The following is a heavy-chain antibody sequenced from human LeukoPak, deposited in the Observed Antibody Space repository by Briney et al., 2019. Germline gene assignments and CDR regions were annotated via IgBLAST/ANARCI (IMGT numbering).Heavy chain of an antibody. CDR1: GFTFNNYP. J-gene: IGHJ4*02. D-gene: IGHD3-10*01. Sequence: TSLRLSCATSGFTFNNYPMHWVRQAPGKGLEWVAVIGYDGRFKFHSDSVKGRFTISRDDSKNTLYLQMNSLRPEDTAVYYCARDPRKGSPDYFDYWGQGTLVTVST. CDR2: IGYDGRFK. CDR3: ARDPRKGSPDYFDY. V-gene: IGHV3-30*04.